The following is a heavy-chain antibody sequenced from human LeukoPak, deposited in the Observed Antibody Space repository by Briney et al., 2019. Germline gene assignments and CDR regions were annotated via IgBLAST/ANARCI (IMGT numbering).Heavy chain of an antibody. D-gene: IGHD5-18*01. J-gene: IGHJ4*02. V-gene: IGHV1-46*01. CDR1: GYIFISHY. CDR2: INPNGEST. Sequence: ASVKVSCKTSGYIFISHYVHWVRQAPGQGLEWMGVINPNGESTNYAPNFQGRVTMTRDTPTSTVYMELSSLRSDDTAVYYCARADTGLVRVLDYWGQGTLVTVSS. CDR3: ARADTGLVRVLDY.